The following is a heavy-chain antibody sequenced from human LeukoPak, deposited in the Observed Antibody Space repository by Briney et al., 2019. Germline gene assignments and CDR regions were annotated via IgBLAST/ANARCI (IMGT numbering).Heavy chain of an antibody. CDR1: GFTFSSYA. CDR2: ISGSGGST. Sequence: GGSLRLSCAASGFTFSSYAMSWVRQAPGKGLEWVSAISGSGGSTYYADSVKGRFTISRDNSKNTLYLQMNSLRAEDTAVYYCAKDQRNYYDSSGYYDNWFDPWGQGTLVTVSS. J-gene: IGHJ5*02. D-gene: IGHD3-22*01. CDR3: AKDQRNYYDSSGYYDNWFDP. V-gene: IGHV3-23*01.